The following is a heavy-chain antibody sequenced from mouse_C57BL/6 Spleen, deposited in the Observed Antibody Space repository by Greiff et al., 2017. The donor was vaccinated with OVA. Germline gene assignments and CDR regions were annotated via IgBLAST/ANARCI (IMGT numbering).Heavy chain of an antibody. CDR3: ARSDDGYYVNHWYFDV. Sequence: VQLQQPGTELVKPGASVKLSCKASGYTFTSYWMHWVKQRPGQGLEWIGNINPSNGGTNYNEKFKSKATLTVDKSSSTAYMQLSSLTSEDSAVYYCARSDDGYYVNHWYFDVWGTGTTVTVSS. V-gene: IGHV1-53*01. J-gene: IGHJ1*03. CDR2: INPSNGGT. D-gene: IGHD2-3*01. CDR1: GYTFTSYW.